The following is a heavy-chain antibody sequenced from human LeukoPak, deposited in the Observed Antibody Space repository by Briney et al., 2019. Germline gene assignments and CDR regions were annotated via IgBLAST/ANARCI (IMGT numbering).Heavy chain of an antibody. D-gene: IGHD6-13*01. CDR3: AKDLVSDSGDDY. Sequence: GGSLRLSCAASGFTFSNYGMHWVRQAPGKGLEWVAVVSYDESNKFYADSVKGRFTISRDNSKNTLYLQMNSLRVEDTAVYYCAKDLVSDSGDDYWGQGTPVTVSS. CDR2: VSYDESNK. V-gene: IGHV3-30*18. J-gene: IGHJ4*02. CDR1: GFTFSNYG.